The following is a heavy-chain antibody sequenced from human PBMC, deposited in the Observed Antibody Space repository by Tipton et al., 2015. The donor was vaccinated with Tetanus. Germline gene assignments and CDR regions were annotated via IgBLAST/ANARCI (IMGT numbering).Heavy chain of an antibody. Sequence: TLSLTCTVSGASINSSRHFWAWIRQPPGKGPEWLGHIDYSGNTNYNSSLKGRATISLNTPKNQFSRKLTSVTAADTAVYYCARDCSTAECHTRGLDVWGQGTTVTVSS. V-gene: IGHV4-39*07. CDR3: ARDCSTAECHTRGLDV. D-gene: IGHD2-21*02. J-gene: IGHJ6*02. CDR1: GASINSSRHF. CDR2: IDYSGNT.